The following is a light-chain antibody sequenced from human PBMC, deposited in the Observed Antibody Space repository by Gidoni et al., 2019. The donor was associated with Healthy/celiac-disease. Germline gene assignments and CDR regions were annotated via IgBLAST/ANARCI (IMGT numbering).Light chain of an antibody. CDR2: WAS. J-gene: IGKJ1*01. Sequence: DIVMTQSPASLAVSLCERATIKCKSSQSVLYSSNNKNYLAWYQQKPGQPPKLLIYWASTRESGVPDRFSGSGSGTDFTLTISSLQAEDVAVYYCQQYYSTPWTFGQGTKVEIK. CDR1: QSVLYSSNNKNY. CDR3: QQYYSTPWT. V-gene: IGKV4-1*01.